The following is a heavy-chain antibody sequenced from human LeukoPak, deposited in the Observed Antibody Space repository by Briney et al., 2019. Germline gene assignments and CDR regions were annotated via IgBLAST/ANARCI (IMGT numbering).Heavy chain of an antibody. J-gene: IGHJ3*02. CDR2: MNPNSGNT. Sequence: ASVKVSCKASGYTFTSYDINWVRQATGQGLEWMGWMNPNSGNTGYAQKFQGRVTITRNTSISTAYMELSSLRSEDTAVYYCARTVAAALLDDAFDIWGQGTMVTVSS. CDR3: ARTVAAALLDDAFDI. CDR1: GYTFTSYD. D-gene: IGHD2-2*01. V-gene: IGHV1-8*03.